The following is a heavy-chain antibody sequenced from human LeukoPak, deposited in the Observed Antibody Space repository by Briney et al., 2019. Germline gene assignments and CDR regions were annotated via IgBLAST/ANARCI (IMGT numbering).Heavy chain of an antibody. J-gene: IGHJ4*02. D-gene: IGHD2-15*01. CDR2: ISLGNSTM. Sequence: SGGSLRLSCAASGFTFSSFTMNWARQVPGKGLEWISYISLGNSTMLYADSVKGRFTISRDNAKNSLYLQMNSLRDDDTAVYYCARVGNGRSWDYWGQGTLVSVSS. CDR1: GFTFSSFT. V-gene: IGHV3-48*02. CDR3: ARVGNGRSWDY.